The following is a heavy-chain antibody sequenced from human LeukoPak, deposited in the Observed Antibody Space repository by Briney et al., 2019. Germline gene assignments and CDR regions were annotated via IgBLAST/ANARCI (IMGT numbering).Heavy chain of an antibody. CDR1: GFTFSSYS. Sequence: GGSLRLSCAASGFTFSSYSMNWVRQAPGKGLEWVSYISSNGSNKYYADSVKGRFTISRDNAKNTLYLQMNSLRAEDTAVYYCAKDREDGYIADYWGQGTLGTVSS. V-gene: IGHV3-48*04. J-gene: IGHJ4*02. D-gene: IGHD5-24*01. CDR3: AKDREDGYIADY. CDR2: ISSNGSNK.